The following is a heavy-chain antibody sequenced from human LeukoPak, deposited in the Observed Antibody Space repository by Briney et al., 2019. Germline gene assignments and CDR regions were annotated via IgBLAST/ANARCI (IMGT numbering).Heavy chain of an antibody. Sequence: KASETLSLTCTVSGGSISSSSYYWGWIRQPPGKGLEWIGNIYHSGSTYYNPSLKSRVTISVDTSKNQFSLKLSSVTAADTAVYYCARVAYRYCSGGSCYLNWFDPWGQGTLVTVSS. CDR3: ARVAYRYCSGGSCYLNWFDP. D-gene: IGHD2-15*01. CDR2: IYHSGST. V-gene: IGHV4-39*07. CDR1: GGSISSSSYY. J-gene: IGHJ5*02.